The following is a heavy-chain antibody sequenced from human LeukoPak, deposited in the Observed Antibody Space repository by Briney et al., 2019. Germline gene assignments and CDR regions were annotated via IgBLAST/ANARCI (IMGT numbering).Heavy chain of an antibody. D-gene: IGHD3-22*01. CDR1: GFTFSSYS. CDR2: ISSSSSYI. CDR3: ARDYDSSGYNDY. Sequence: GGSLRLSCAASGFTFSSYSMNWVRQAPGKGLEWVSSISSSSSYIYYADSVKGRFTISRDNAKNSLYLQMNSLRAEDMAVYYCARDYDSSGYNDYWGQGTLVTVSS. V-gene: IGHV3-21*01. J-gene: IGHJ4*02.